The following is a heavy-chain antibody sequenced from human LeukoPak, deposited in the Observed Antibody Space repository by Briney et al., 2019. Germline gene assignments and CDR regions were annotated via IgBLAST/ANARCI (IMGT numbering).Heavy chain of an antibody. CDR2: IMQDESEK. J-gene: IGHJ4*02. CDR1: GFTFSSYW. CDR3: AREGGSGSYLYS. Sequence: GGSLRLSCAASGFTFSSYWMSWVRQAPGKGLEWVANIMQDESEKYYVDSVKGRFTISRDNAKDSLYLQVNNLRAEDTAVYYCAREGGSGSYLYSWGQGTLVTVSS. D-gene: IGHD3-10*01. V-gene: IGHV3-7*01.